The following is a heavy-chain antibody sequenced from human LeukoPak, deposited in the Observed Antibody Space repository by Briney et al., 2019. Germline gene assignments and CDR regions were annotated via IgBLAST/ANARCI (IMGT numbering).Heavy chain of an antibody. CDR2: ISGSRGST. CDR3: AKERKYYDFWSGYPLGYYMDV. D-gene: IGHD3-3*01. J-gene: IGHJ6*03. Sequence: GGSLRLSCAASGFTFSSYAMSWVRQAPGKGLEWVSAISGSRGSTYYADSVKGRFTISRDNSKNTLYLQMNSLRAEDTAVYYCAKERKYYDFWSGYPLGYYMDVWGKGTTVTVSS. CDR1: GFTFSSYA. V-gene: IGHV3-23*01.